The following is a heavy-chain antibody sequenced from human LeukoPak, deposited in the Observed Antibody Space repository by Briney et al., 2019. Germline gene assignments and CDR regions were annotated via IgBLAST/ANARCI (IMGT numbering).Heavy chain of an antibody. CDR1: GYTFTSYD. J-gene: IGHJ5*02. D-gene: IGHD6-19*01. V-gene: IGHV1-8*03. CDR3: ARGQTRGGWYNWFDP. CDR2: MNPNGGNT. Sequence: ASVKVSCKASGYTFTSYDINWVRQATGQGLEWMGWMNPNGGNTGYAQKFQGRVTITRNTSISTAYMELSSLRSEDTAVYYCARGQTRGGWYNWFDPWGQGTLVTVSS.